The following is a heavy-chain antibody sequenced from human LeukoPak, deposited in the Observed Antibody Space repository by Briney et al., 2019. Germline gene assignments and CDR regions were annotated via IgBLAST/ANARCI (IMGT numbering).Heavy chain of an antibody. CDR2: INDDGSAT. V-gene: IGHV3-74*01. Sequence: PGGSLRLSCAASGFTFSSYAMHWVRHVPGKGLVWVSRINDDGSATFYADSVKGRFTISRDNAKNTLFLQINSLRAEDTAVYYCAREILAPGKTHDYWGQGTLVTVSS. J-gene: IGHJ4*02. CDR1: GFTFSSYA. CDR3: AREILAPGKTHDY.